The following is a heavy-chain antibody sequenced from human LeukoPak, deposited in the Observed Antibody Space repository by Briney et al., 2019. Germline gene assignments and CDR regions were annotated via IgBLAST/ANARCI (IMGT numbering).Heavy chain of an antibody. J-gene: IGHJ3*01. Sequence: SVKVSCKTSGITFSTSAVQWVRQARGQPLEWIGWIIVGSGATNYAQSLQGRFTISRDMSTNTAYMELSSLGSEDSAVYYCAAELYGVYTDCCTFHLWGQGTLVTVSS. CDR3: AAELYGVYTDCCTFHL. D-gene: IGHD4-17*01. CDR1: GITFSTSA. CDR2: IIVGSGAT. V-gene: IGHV1-58*01.